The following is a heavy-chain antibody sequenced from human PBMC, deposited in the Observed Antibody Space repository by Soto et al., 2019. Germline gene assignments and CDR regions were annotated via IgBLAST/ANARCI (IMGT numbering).Heavy chain of an antibody. Sequence: QVQLVQSGAEVKKPGASVNLSCKASGDTLTTFYIQWVRQAPGQGLEWMGIINPSGGSTKYAHKLQDRLTMARDTSTTTVYMELSSLRSEDTAVYYCASRYCRGNSCHFVRDYYNMDVWGQGTTVTVSS. V-gene: IGHV1-46*01. CDR3: ASRYCRGNSCHFVRDYYNMDV. D-gene: IGHD2-15*01. J-gene: IGHJ6*02. CDR1: GDTLTTFY. CDR2: INPSGGST.